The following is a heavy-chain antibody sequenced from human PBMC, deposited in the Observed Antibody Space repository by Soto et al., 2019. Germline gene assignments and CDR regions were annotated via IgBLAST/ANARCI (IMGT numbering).Heavy chain of an antibody. J-gene: IGHJ1*01. Sequence: GESLKISCKGSGYTFTTNWIGWVRQMPGKGLEWMGVIYPGDSDTRYSPSFQGQVAISADRSINTAYLQWSSLKASDTAMYYCARHSGVAEDGTDWGQGTLVTVSS. V-gene: IGHV5-51*01. CDR2: IYPGDSDT. D-gene: IGHD6-13*01. CDR3: ARHSGVAEDGTD. CDR1: GYTFTTNW.